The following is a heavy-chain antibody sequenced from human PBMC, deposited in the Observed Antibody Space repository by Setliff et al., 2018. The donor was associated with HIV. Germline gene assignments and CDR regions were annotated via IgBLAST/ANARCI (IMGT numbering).Heavy chain of an antibody. CDR1: NDSISSGTHY. V-gene: IGHV4-31*01. Sequence: KPSETLSLTCTVSNDSISSGTHYWSWLRQHPGKGLEWIGYIYYSGSTSYNPSLKSQVAISVDMSKNQFSLRLLSVTAADTAVYYCARHSPSDYWGQGTLVTVSS. CDR2: IYYSGST. J-gene: IGHJ4*02. CDR3: ARHSPSDY.